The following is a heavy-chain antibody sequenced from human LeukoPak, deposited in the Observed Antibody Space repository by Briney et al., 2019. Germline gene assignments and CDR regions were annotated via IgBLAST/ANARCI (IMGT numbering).Heavy chain of an antibody. V-gene: IGHV1-18*01. CDR1: GYTFISYG. CDR2: ISAYNGNT. Sequence: ASVKVSCKASGYTFISYGISWVRQAPGQGLEWMGWISAYNGNTNYAQKFQGRVTITADESTSTAYMELSSLRSEDTAVYYCAREGTMVRGVLPRYFDYWGQGTLVTVSS. CDR3: AREGTMVRGVLPRYFDY. J-gene: IGHJ4*02. D-gene: IGHD3-10*01.